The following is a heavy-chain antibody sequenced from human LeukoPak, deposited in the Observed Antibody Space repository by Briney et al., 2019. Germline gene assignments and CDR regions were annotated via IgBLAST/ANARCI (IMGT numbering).Heavy chain of an antibody. V-gene: IGHV1-2*02. CDR2: ITPGGGT. J-gene: IGHJ4*02. CDR3: ARDRYGDGFAHFDY. Sequence: ASVKVSCKASGYTFTDYYMHWVRQAPGQGLEWMGWITPGGGTNYPQNFQGRVAITWDTSITTAYMDLSRLTSDDTAVYYCARDRYGDGFAHFDYWGQGVLVTVSS. CDR1: GYTFTDYY. D-gene: IGHD5-24*01.